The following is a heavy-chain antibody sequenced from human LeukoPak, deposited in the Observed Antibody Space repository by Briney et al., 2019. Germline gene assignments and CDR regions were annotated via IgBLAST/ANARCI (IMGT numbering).Heavy chain of an antibody. CDR1: GGSFSGYY. Sequence: SETLSLTCAVYGGSFSGYYWSWIRQPPRKGVEWIGEINHSGSTNYKHSLKSLLTISVDKSKNQFSLKLRSVTAADTAVYYCARVGPGPRITMVRGVIIGRWFHLWRQGPLVRVSS. J-gene: IGHJ5*02. CDR2: INHSGST. V-gene: IGHV4-34*01. D-gene: IGHD3-10*01. CDR3: ARVGPGPRITMVRGVIIGRWFHL.